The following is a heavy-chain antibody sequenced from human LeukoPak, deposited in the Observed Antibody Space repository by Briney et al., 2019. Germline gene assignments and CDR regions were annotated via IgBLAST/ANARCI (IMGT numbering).Heavy chain of an antibody. CDR1: GGSLSGYY. CDR3: ARGYSYGYSIDY. J-gene: IGHJ4*02. Sequence: SETLSLTCAVYGGSLSGYYWSWIRQPPGKGLEWIGEINHSGSTNYNPSLKSRVTISVDTSKNQFSLKLSSVTAADTAVYYCARGYSYGYSIDYWGQGTLVTVSS. V-gene: IGHV4-34*01. D-gene: IGHD5-18*01. CDR2: INHSGST.